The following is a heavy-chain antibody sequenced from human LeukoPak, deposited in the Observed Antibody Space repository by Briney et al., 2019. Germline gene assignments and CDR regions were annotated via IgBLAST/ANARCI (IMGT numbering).Heavy chain of an antibody. V-gene: IGHV3-30*18. J-gene: IGHJ4*02. CDR2: ISYDGSNK. Sequence: PGGSLRLSCAASGFTFSSYGMHWVRQAPGKGLEWVAVISYDGSNKYYADSVKGRFTISRDNSKNTLYLQMNGLRAEDTAVYYCAKDVDPFGSGSYVEGFDYWGQGTLVTVSS. CDR3: AKDVDPFGSGSYVEGFDY. D-gene: IGHD3-10*01. CDR1: GFTFSSYG.